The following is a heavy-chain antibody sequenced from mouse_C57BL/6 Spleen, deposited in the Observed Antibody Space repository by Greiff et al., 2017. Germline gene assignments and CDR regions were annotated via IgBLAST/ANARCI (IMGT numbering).Heavy chain of an antibody. CDR3: ARRVPHWYFDV. CDR2: INPNNGGT. Sequence: VQLQQSGLELVKPGASVKIPCKASGYTFTDYNMDWVKQSHGKSLEWIGDINPNNGGTIYNQKFKGKATLTVDKSSSTAYMELRCLTSGDTAVYYCARRVPHWYFDVWGTGTTVTVSS. V-gene: IGHV1-18*01. J-gene: IGHJ1*03. CDR1: GYTFTDYN.